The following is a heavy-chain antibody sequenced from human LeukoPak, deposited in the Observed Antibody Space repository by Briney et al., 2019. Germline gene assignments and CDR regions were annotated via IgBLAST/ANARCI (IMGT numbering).Heavy chain of an antibody. CDR1: GFTFRSYS. V-gene: IGHV3-23*01. J-gene: IGHJ4*02. CDR2: ISGSGGST. CDR3: AKTGKWEHERDFDY. D-gene: IGHD1-26*01. Sequence: PGGSLRLSCAASGFTFRSYSMNWVRQAPGKGLEWVSAISGSGGSTYYADSVKGRFTISRDNSKNTLYLQMNSLRAEDTAVYYCAKTGKWEHERDFDYWGQGTLVTVSS.